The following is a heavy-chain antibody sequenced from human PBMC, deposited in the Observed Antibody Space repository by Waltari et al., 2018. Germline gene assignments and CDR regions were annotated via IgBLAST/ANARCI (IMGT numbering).Heavy chain of an antibody. Sequence: QLQLQESGPGLVKPSETLSLTCTVSGGSISSSSYYWGWIRQPPGKGLEWIGSIYYSGSTYYNPSLKSRVTISGDTSKNQFSLKLSSVTAADTAVYYCAGVGPGIFGVVKRWFDPWGQGTLVTVSS. CDR2: IYYSGST. D-gene: IGHD3-3*01. J-gene: IGHJ5*02. V-gene: IGHV4-39*07. CDR1: GGSISSSSYY. CDR3: AGVGPGIFGVVKRWFDP.